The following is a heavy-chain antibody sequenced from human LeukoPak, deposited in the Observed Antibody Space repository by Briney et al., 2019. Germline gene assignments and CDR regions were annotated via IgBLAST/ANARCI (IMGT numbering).Heavy chain of an antibody. CDR1: GYIFTNYG. J-gene: IGHJ4*02. CDR3: ARDMATVQHQD. Sequence: GASVKVSCKASGYIFTNYGISWVRQAPGQGLEWMGWISAYGGNTNYVQKFQDRVTMTTDTSTSTAYMELRSLRSDDTAVYFCARDMATVQHQDWGQGTLVTVSS. V-gene: IGHV1-18*01. D-gene: IGHD4-17*01. CDR2: ISAYGGNT.